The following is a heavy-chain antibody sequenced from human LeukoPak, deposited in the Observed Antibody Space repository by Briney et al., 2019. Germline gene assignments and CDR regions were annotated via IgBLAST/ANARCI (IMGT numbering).Heavy chain of an antibody. V-gene: IGHV4-34*01. Sequence: SGTLSLTCAVYGGSFSGYFWNWIRQPPGKGLEWIGEINHSGSTNYNPSLKSRVTISVDTSKNQVSLKLSSVTAADTAVYYCARGLLAFDIWGQGTMVIVSS. J-gene: IGHJ3*02. D-gene: IGHD2-15*01. CDR3: ARGLLAFDI. CDR2: INHSGST. CDR1: GGSFSGYF.